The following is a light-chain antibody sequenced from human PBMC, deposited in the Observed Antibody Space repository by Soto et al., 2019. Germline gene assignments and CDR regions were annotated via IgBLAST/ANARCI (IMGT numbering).Light chain of an antibody. J-gene: IGKJ2*01. Sequence: EIVLTQSPGTLSLSPGERATLSCRASQSVSSSYLAWYQQKPGQAPRLVLYGASSRATGFPDRFSGSGSGTEFTRAISRLEPEDFAVYYCQQYGRSPYTFGQGTKLEIK. V-gene: IGKV3-20*01. CDR1: QSVSSSY. CDR2: GAS. CDR3: QQYGRSPYT.